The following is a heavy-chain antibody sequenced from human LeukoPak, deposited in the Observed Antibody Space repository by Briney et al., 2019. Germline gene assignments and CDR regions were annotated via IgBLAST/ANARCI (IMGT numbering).Heavy chain of an antibody. J-gene: IGHJ5*02. CDR3: ARKATRVGPIGWFDA. CDR2: IKEDGSDK. V-gene: IGHV3-7*01. CDR1: GFNFSKYW. D-gene: IGHD6-6*01. Sequence: GGSLRLSCAASGFNFSKYWMTWIRQAPGKGLECVANIKEDGSDKHYLDSVKGRFSVSRDNGKNSVYLQMNSLRIDDTAMYYCARKATRVGPIGWFDAYGQATQVTASS.